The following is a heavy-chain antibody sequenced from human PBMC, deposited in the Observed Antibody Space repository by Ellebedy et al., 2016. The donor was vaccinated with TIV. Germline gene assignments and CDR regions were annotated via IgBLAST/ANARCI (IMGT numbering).Heavy chain of an antibody. CDR2: IIPIFGTA. D-gene: IGHD3-10*01. J-gene: IGHJ4*02. Sequence: SVKVSXXASGGTFSSYAISWVRQAPGQGLEWMGGIIPIFGTANYAQKFQGRVTITADESTSTAYMELSSLRSEDTAVYYCASSLVRGGPLDYWGQGTLVTVSS. CDR3: ASSLVRGGPLDY. CDR1: GGTFSSYA. V-gene: IGHV1-69*13.